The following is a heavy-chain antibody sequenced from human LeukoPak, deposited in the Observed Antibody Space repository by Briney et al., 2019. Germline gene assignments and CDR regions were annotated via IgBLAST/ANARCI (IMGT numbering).Heavy chain of an antibody. D-gene: IGHD1-14*01. CDR3: ARDSRTGKYFQH. Sequence: SETLSLTCTVSGGSISSYYWSWIRQPAGKGLEWIGRIYISGSTNYNPSLKSRVTISVDKSKNQFSLKLSSVTAADTAVYYCARDSRTGKYFQHWGQGTLVTVSS. CDR1: GGSISSYY. J-gene: IGHJ1*01. CDR2: IYISGST. V-gene: IGHV4-4*07.